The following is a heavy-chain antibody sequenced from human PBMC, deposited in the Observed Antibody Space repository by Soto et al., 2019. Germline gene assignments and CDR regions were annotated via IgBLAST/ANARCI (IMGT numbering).Heavy chain of an antibody. J-gene: IGHJ4*01. CDR1: GGSISSSSYY. CDR3: ACCVSGNGYHRSRFDY. CDR2: IYHSGGT. Sequence: SETLSLTCTVSGGSISSSSYYWGWIRQPPGKGLEWIGTIYHSGGTYYNPSLKSRVTISVDTSKNQFSLKLNSVTAADTAVYYCACCVSGNGYHRSRFDYSSQGSLVT. V-gene: IGHV4-39*07. D-gene: IGHD5-12*01.